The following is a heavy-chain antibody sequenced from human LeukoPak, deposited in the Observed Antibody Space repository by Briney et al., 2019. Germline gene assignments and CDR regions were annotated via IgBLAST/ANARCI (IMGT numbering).Heavy chain of an antibody. Sequence: GASLRLSCAASGFTFSSYAMSWVRQAPGKGLEWVSAISGSGGSTYYADSVKGRFTISRDNSKNTLYLQMNSLRAEDTAVYYCAKSLPYGDYVWGSYRYWGQGTLVTVSS. J-gene: IGHJ4*02. V-gene: IGHV3-23*01. CDR2: ISGSGGST. CDR1: GFTFSSYA. D-gene: IGHD3-16*02. CDR3: AKSLPYGDYVWGSYRY.